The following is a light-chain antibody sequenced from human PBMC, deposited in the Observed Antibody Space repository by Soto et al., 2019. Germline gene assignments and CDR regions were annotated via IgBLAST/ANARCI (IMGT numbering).Light chain of an antibody. CDR1: QSISGRY. Sequence: ETVLTQSPGTLSLSPGERASLSCRASQSISGRYLAWYQQKPGQAPGLLIYDASSRATGIPDRFSGSGSGTDFILTINSLQAEDVAVYYCQQYYTTPTWTFGQGTKVEVK. J-gene: IGKJ1*01. CDR3: QQYYTTPTWT. CDR2: DAS. V-gene: IGKV3-20*01.